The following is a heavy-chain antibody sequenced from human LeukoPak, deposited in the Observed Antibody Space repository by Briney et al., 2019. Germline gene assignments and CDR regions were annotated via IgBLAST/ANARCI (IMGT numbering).Heavy chain of an antibody. J-gene: IGHJ4*02. CDR3: ATPSRTEDGDYGVC. V-gene: IGHV1-69*04. Sequence: SVNVSCKASGVIFSNFAFNWVRQAPGHGLEWMGRIIPILDLAHYTRKFQGRLTITADKSTNTSYMELTSLTAEDTAVYYCATPSRTEDGDYGVCWGQGTLVTVSS. D-gene: IGHD4-17*01. CDR2: IIPILDLA. CDR1: GVIFSNFA.